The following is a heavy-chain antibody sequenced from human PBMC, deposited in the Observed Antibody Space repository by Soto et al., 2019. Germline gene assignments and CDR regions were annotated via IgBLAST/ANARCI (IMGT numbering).Heavy chain of an antibody. J-gene: IGHJ4*02. D-gene: IGHD4-17*01. CDR2: ISGSGGST. CDR1: GFTFSSYA. Sequence: AGGSLRLSCAASGFTFSSYAMSWVRQAPGKGLEWVSAISGSGGSTYYADSAKGRFTISRDNSKNTLYLQMNSLRAEDTAVYYCATMTTLETGDDYWGQGTLFTVSS. V-gene: IGHV3-23*01. CDR3: ATMTTLETGDDY.